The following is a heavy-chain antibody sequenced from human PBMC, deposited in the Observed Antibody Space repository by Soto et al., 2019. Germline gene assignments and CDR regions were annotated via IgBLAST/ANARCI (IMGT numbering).Heavy chain of an antibody. Sequence: SETLSLTCAVSGGSISSGGYSWSWIRQPPGKGLEWIGYIYHSGSTYYNPSLKSRVTISVDRSKNQFSLKLSSVTAADTAVYYCARAMTTVTTIDYWGQGTLVTVSS. J-gene: IGHJ4*02. CDR3: ARAMTTVTTIDY. CDR1: GGSISSGGYS. CDR2: IYHSGST. V-gene: IGHV4-30-2*01. D-gene: IGHD4-17*01.